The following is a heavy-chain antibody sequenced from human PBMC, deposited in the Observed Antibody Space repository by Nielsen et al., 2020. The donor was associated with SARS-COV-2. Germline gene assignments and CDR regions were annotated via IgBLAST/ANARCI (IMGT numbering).Heavy chain of an antibody. CDR1: GFRFTSYS. Sequence: GESLKISCAASGFRFTSYSMNWVRQAPGKGLEWLAIISYDGSNEHSADSVKGRFTVSRDNSNNTLFLQMNSLKLEDTAVYYCARETLDHTSSFVDHWGQGTLVTVSS. CDR3: ARETLDHTSSFVDH. V-gene: IGHV3-30-3*01. D-gene: IGHD1-26*01. J-gene: IGHJ5*02. CDR2: ISYDGSNE.